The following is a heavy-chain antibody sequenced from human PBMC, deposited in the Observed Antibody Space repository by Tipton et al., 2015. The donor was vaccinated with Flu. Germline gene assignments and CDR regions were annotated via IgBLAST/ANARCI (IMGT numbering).Heavy chain of an antibody. CDR3: ARTKLTTVGATQAFDI. Sequence: SLRLSCAASGFTFDDYGMHWVRQAPGKGLEWVAVIWYDGSNKYYADSVKGRFTISRDNSKNTLYLQMNSLRAEDTAVYYCARTKLTTVGATQAFDIWGQGTMVTVSS. D-gene: IGHD1-26*01. CDR2: IWYDGSNK. J-gene: IGHJ3*02. V-gene: IGHV3-33*08. CDR1: GFTFDDYG.